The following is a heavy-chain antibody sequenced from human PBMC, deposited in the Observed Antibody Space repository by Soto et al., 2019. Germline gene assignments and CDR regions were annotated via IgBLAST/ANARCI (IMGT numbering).Heavy chain of an antibody. V-gene: IGHV1-18*01. D-gene: IGHD3-10*01. Sequence: QVQLVQAGAEVKKPGATVKVSCKASGYTFTSHGISWVRHAPGQGLEWMGWISNHNGGTNYAQKLKGRVTMTTDTATSTAYMELRSLTSDDTAVYYSARDISYGSGTSYGYWVQGTLVTVSS. CDR3: ARDISYGSGTSYGY. CDR2: ISNHNGGT. CDR1: GYTFTSHG. J-gene: IGHJ4*02.